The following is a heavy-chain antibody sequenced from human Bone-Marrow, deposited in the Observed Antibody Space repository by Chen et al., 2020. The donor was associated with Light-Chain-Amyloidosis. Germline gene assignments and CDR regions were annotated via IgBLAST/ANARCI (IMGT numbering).Heavy chain of an antibody. V-gene: IGHV5-51*01. D-gene: IGHD5-12*01. Sequence: EVQLEQSGPEVKKPGESLKISCKGSGYTFPNYWIGWVRQMPGKGLEWMGVIYPDDSDAGYSPAFEGQVTSSADKSITTAYLQWRSLKASDTAMYYCARRRDGYNFDYWGQGTLATVSS. J-gene: IGHJ4*02. CDR1: GYTFPNYW. CDR3: ARRRDGYNFDY. CDR2: IYPDDSDA.